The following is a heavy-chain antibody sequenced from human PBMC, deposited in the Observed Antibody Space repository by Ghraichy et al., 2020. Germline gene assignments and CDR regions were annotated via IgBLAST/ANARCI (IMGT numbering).Heavy chain of an antibody. V-gene: IGHV3-15*01. J-gene: IGHJ3*02. CDR3: TTHSSSWYGVAYDAFDI. CDR1: GFTFSNAW. CDR2: IKSKTDGGTT. Sequence: GGSLRLSCAASGFTFSNAWMSWVRQAPGKGLEWVGRIKSKTDGGTTDYAAPVKGRFTISRDDSKNTLYLQMNSLKTEDTAVYYCTTHSSSWYGVAYDAFDIWGQGTMVTVSS. D-gene: IGHD6-13*01.